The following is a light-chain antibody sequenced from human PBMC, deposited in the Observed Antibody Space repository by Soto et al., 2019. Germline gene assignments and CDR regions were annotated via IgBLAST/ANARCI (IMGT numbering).Light chain of an antibody. CDR2: GAS. V-gene: IGKV3-20*01. CDR1: QSVSSSY. CDR3: QQYGSSRNT. J-gene: IGKJ2*01. Sequence: EIVLTQSPGTLSLSPGERATLSCRASQSVSSSYLAWYQQKLGQAPRLLIYGASSRATGIPDRFSGSGSGTDFTLTISRLEPEDFAVYYCQQYGSSRNTFDQGTKLEIK.